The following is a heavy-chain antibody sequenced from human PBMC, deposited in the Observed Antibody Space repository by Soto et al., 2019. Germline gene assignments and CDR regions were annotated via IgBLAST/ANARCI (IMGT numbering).Heavy chain of an antibody. J-gene: IGHJ4*02. V-gene: IGHV4-4*02. CDR2: IYHSGST. D-gene: IGHD3-22*01. Sequence: PSETLSLTCAVSGGSISSSNWWSWVRQPPGKGLEWIGEIYHSGSTNYNPSLKSRVTISVDKSKNQFSLKLSSVTAADTAVYYCARDPLRDYYDSSGALLDYWGQGTLVTVSS. CDR3: ARDPLRDYYDSSGALLDY. CDR1: GGSISSSNW.